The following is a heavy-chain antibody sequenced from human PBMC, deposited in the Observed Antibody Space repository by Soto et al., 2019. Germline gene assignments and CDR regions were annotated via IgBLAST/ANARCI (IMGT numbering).Heavy chain of an antibody. D-gene: IGHD3-3*01. J-gene: IGHJ5*02. V-gene: IGHV4-59*01. CDR2: TYFTGTT. Sequence: QVVLQESGPGLVKPSETLSLTCSVSGASIRSNYWTWIRQPPGKGLEWIGYTYFTGTTNYNPSLKSRVSMSIDTSKNHFSLRLTSMTAADTAVYYCARGDGYYDFWSGYFDPWGQGTLVTVSS. CDR3: ARGDGYYDFWSGYFDP. CDR1: GASIRSNY.